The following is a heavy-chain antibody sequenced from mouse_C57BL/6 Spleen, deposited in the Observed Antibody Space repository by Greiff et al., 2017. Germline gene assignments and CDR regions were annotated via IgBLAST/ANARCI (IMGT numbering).Heavy chain of an antibody. D-gene: IGHD2-5*01. CDR2: INPNNGGT. CDR3: ARLNSNYLDY. CDR1: GYTFTDYN. J-gene: IGHJ2*01. V-gene: IGHV1-18*01. Sequence: VHVKQSGPELVKPGASVKIPCKASGYTFTDYNMDWVKQSHGKSLEWIGDINPNNGGTIYNQKFKGKATLTVDKSSSTAYMELRSLTSEDTAVYYCARLNSNYLDYWGQGTTLTVSS.